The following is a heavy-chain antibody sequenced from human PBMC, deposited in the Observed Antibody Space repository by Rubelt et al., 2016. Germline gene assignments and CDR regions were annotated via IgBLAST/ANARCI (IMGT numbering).Heavy chain of an antibody. CDR2: ISAYNGNT. CDR1: GYTFTSYG. V-gene: IGHV1-18*01. D-gene: IGHD4-23*01. J-gene: IGHJ4*02. Sequence: QVQLVQSGAEVKKPGASVKVSCKASGYTFTSYGISWVRQAPGQGLEWMGWISAYNGNTNYAQKVQGRVTMTTDTSTSTAYMGLRSLRSDDAAVYYCARDVGGNSVLYHFDYWGQGTLVTVSS. CDR3: ARDVGGNSVLYHFDY.